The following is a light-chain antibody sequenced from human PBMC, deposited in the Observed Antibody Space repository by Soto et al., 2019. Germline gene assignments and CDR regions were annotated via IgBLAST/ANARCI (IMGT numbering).Light chain of an antibody. V-gene: IGKV1D-16*01. CDR3: QQYNIYPLT. CDR1: QDINSW. Sequence: DVQMTQSPSSLSASVGDRVTITCRASQDINSWLAWYQQKPEKAPKSLIHAAYSLQTGVPSRFSGSGSGTDFTLTISSLQPEDSATYYCQQYNIYPLTFGGGTKVEIK. J-gene: IGKJ4*01. CDR2: AAY.